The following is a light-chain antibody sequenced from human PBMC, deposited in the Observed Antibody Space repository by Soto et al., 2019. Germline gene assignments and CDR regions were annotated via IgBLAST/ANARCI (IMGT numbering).Light chain of an antibody. CDR2: DAS. CDR1: QSIDNW. J-gene: IGKJ1*01. Sequence: DIQMTQSPSTLSEFVGDRDTFTCRASQSIDNWLAWYQQRPGTAPKSLIYDASTLGSGVPPRFSGSGSGTEFSLTISRLQPEDFATYYCQQYDTNPKTFGQGTKVDIK. CDR3: QQYDTNPKT. V-gene: IGKV1-5*01.